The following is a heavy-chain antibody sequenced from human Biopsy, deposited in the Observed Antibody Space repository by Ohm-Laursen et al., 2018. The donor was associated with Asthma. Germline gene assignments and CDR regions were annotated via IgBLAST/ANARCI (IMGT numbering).Heavy chain of an antibody. Sequence: SLRLSCTASGFTFGDYWMSWVRQVPGKGLEWVSVIYSGGTSHTADSVRGRFTISRDYSKSTLYLQMHSLRAEDTAVYYCARGDSSGWSHYYFDYWGQGTLVTVSS. V-gene: IGHV3-53*01. CDR3: ARGDSSGWSHYYFDY. J-gene: IGHJ4*02. D-gene: IGHD6-19*01. CDR1: GFTFGDYW. CDR2: IYSGGTS.